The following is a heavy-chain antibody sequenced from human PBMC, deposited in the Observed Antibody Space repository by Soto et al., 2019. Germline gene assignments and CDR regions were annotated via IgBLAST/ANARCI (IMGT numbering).Heavy chain of an antibody. J-gene: IGHJ6*02. Sequence: QVQLEESGGGVVQPGRSLRLSCAASGFTFSSYAMHWVRQAPGKGLEWVAVISYDGSNKYYADSVKGRFTISRDNSKNTLYLQMNSLRAEDTAVYYCARAGCSGGSCYSSKGMDVWGQGTTVTVSS. V-gene: IGHV3-30-3*01. CDR3: ARAGCSGGSCYSSKGMDV. CDR2: ISYDGSNK. D-gene: IGHD2-15*01. CDR1: GFTFSSYA.